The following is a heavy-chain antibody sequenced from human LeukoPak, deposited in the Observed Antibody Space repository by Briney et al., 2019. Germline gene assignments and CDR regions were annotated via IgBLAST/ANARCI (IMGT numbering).Heavy chain of an antibody. CDR1: GGSISSYY. Sequence: SETLSLTCTVSGGSISSYYWSWIRQPPGKGLEWIGYIYYSGSINYNPSLKSRVTISVDTSKNQFSLKLSSVTAADTAVYYCARVDTGYDIDYYYYMDVWGKGTTVTVSS. CDR2: IYYSGSI. J-gene: IGHJ6*03. V-gene: IGHV4-59*01. D-gene: IGHD3-9*01. CDR3: ARVDTGYDIDYYYYMDV.